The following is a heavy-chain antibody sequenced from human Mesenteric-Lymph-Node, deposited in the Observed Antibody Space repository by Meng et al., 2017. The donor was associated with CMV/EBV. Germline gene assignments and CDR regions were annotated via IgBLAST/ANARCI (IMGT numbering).Heavy chain of an antibody. V-gene: IGHV3-21*04. CDR3: AKDMRPLMTTVNFDY. CDR1: GFTFSSYS. CDR2: ISSSSSYI. D-gene: IGHD4-11*01. J-gene: IGHJ4*02. Sequence: GESLKISCAASGFTFSSYSMNWVRQAPGKGLEWVSSISSSSSYIYYADSVKGRFTISRDNAKNSLYLQMNSLRAEDTALYYCAKDMRPLMTTVNFDYWGQGTLVTVSS.